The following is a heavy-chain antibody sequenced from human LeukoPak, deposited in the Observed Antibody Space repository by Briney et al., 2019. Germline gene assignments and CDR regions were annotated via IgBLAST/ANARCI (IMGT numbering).Heavy chain of an antibody. CDR3: ARAGSGWYAPGRHYYGMDV. D-gene: IGHD6-19*01. CDR2: INHSGST. J-gene: IGHJ6*02. CDR1: GGSFSGYY. V-gene: IGHV4-34*01. Sequence: SETLSLTCAVYGGSFSGYYWSWIRQPPGKGLEWIGEINHSGSTNYNPSLKSRVTISVDTSKNQFSLKLSSVTAADTAVYYCARAGSGWYAPGRHYYGMDVWGQGTTVTVSS.